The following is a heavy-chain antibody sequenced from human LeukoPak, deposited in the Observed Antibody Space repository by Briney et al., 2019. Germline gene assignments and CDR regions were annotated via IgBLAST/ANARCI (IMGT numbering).Heavy chain of an antibody. V-gene: IGHV4-4*07. Sequence: SETLSLTCTVSRGSMNNYYWSWIRQPAGKGLEWIGRIYSTGITHYNPTLKSRVTLSVDTSKSQFSLNLSSATAADTAVYYCAKLVSSGWYYDYWGQGTLVTVSS. CDR1: RGSMNNYY. J-gene: IGHJ4*02. D-gene: IGHD6-19*01. CDR2: IYSTGIT. CDR3: AKLVSSGWYYDY.